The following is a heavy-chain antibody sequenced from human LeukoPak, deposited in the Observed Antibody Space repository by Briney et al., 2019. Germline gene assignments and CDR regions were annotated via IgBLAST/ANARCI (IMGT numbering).Heavy chain of an antibody. D-gene: IGHD3-3*01. V-gene: IGHV1-2*02. CDR3: ARDLGVFGPKSRAFDI. Sequence: GASVKVSRKASAYTFTDDFMHWVRQAPGQGLEWLGWINPNSGGTNYAQKFQGRVTMTRDTSISTAYMELSRLRSDDTAVYYCARDLGVFGPKSRAFDIWGQGTMVTVSS. CDR1: AYTFTDDF. J-gene: IGHJ3*02. CDR2: INPNSGGT.